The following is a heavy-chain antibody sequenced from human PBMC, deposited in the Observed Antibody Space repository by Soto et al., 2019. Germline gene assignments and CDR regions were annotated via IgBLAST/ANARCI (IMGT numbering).Heavy chain of an antibody. CDR2: IKDDGSEK. V-gene: IGHV3-7*01. CDR1: AFSFSNFW. CDR3: TRAVGWGEFDI. D-gene: IGHD6-19*01. J-gene: IGHJ3*02. Sequence: EVQLVESGGGLVQPGGSLRLSCAASAFSFSNFWMAWVRQTPGKGPEWVATIKDDGSEKYYVDSLKGRFTVSRDNAENSLCLEMTGLRVEDTAIYYCTRAVGWGEFDIWGQGTMVIVSS.